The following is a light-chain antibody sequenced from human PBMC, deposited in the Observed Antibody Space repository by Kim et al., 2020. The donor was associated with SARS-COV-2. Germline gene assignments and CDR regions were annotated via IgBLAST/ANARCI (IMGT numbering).Light chain of an antibody. CDR2: GAS. J-gene: IGKJ2*01. Sequence: EIVMTQSPATLSVSPGERATLSCRASQSVSSNLAWYQKKPGQAPRLVIYGASTRAAGVPARFSGSVSGAEFTLTISNLQPEDCAVYYCQQYNKWMYTFGQGTKL. V-gene: IGKV3D-15*01. CDR3: QQYNKWMYT. CDR1: QSVSSN.